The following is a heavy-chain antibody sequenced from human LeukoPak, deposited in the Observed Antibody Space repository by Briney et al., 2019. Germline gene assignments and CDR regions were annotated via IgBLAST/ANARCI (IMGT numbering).Heavy chain of an antibody. CDR3: ARGAYNSAGTHEK. D-gene: IGHD3-22*01. J-gene: IGHJ4*02. CDR1: GFTFSDYS. CDR2: ISTSSNYI. V-gene: IGHV3-21*01. Sequence: GGSLRLSCSASGFTFSDYSMNRVPQAPGKGREWVSYISTSSNYIYYADSVKGRFTISRDNAKNSLYLQMNSLRAEDTAVYYCARGAYNSAGTHEKWGQGTLVTVSS.